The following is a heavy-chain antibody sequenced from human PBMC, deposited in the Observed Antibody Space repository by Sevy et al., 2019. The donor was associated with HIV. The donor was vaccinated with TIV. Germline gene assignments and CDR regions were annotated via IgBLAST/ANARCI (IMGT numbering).Heavy chain of an antibody. CDR2: IKSKTDGGTR. D-gene: IGHD1-26*01. Sequence: GGSLRLSCAASGFSFTNAWMSWVRQAPGKGLEWVGRIKSKTDGGTRDFAAPVKDRFAISRDDSKSTFYLQMDSLKTEDTGVYYCTAGVGTSDCDYWGQGILVTVSS. V-gene: IGHV3-15*01. J-gene: IGHJ4*02. CDR1: GFSFTNAW. CDR3: TAGVGTSDCDY.